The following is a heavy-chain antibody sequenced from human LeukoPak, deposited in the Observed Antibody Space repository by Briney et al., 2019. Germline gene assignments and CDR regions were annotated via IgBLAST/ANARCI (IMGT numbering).Heavy chain of an antibody. D-gene: IGHD1-26*01. CDR1: GYSFTTYW. CDR2: IYPGDSDT. Sequence: GESLKISCKGSGYSFTTYWIGWVRQMPGKGLEWMGLIYPGDSDTRYGPSFQGQVTISADRSISTAYLQWSSLKASDTAIYFCARQPHRAGGPLRSFDIWGQGSMVTVSS. V-gene: IGHV5-51*01. J-gene: IGHJ3*02. CDR3: ARQPHRAGGPLRSFDI.